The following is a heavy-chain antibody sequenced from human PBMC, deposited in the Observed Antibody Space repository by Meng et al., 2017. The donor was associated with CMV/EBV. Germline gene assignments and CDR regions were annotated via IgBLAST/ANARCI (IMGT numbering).Heavy chain of an antibody. V-gene: IGHV2-5*02. CDR1: GFSLRASGVG. CDR3: ARLYDSSGYYLGYFDY. J-gene: IGHJ4*02. D-gene: IGHD3-22*01. Sequence: QITLKESGPTLVKPTQTLTLTCTFSGFSLRASGVGVGWIRQPPVKALEWLALIYGDDDKRYSPSLKSRLTITKDTYKNQVVLTMTNMDPVDTATYYCARLYDSSGYYLGYFDYWGQGTLVTVSS. CDR2: IYGDDDK.